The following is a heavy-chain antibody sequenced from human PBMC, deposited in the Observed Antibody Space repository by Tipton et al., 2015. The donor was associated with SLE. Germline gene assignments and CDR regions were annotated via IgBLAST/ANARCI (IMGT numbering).Heavy chain of an antibody. CDR1: GGSISSYY. CDR3: ATNTAYYYYYYMDV. Sequence: TLSLTCTVSGGSISSYYWSWIRQPPGKGLEWIGYIYYTGTTSYNPSLKSRLIMTVDTSKNQFSLKLTSVTAADTAVYYCATNTAYYYYYYMDVWGKGTTVTVSS. V-gene: IGHV4-59*01. CDR2: IYYTGTT. D-gene: IGHD2/OR15-2a*01. J-gene: IGHJ6*03.